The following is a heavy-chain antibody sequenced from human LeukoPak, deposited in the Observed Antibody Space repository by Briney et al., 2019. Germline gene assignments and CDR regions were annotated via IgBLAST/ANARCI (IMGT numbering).Heavy chain of an antibody. V-gene: IGHV4-59*01. CDR2: IYYSGST. J-gene: IGHJ5*02. D-gene: IGHD2-21*02. CDR1: GGSISSYY. Sequence: SETLSLTCTVSGGSISSYYWSWIRQPPGKGLEWIGYIYYSGSTNYNPSLKSRVTISVDTSKNQFSLKLSSVTAADTAVYYCARELAVTANWFDPWGQGTLVTVSS. CDR3: ARELAVTANWFDP.